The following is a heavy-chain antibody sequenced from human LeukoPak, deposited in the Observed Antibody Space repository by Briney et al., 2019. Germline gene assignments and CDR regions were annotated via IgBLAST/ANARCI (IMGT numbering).Heavy chain of an antibody. D-gene: IGHD4-23*01. CDR2: ILSDGSKE. CDR3: AKDDKDYGGFDY. V-gene: IGHV3-33*06. J-gene: IGHJ4*02. Sequence: GGSLRLSCAASGFTFSSYGMHWVRQAPGKGLEWVAVILSDGSKEFYTDSVKGRFTISRDNSKNTLYLQMNSLRAEDTAVYYCAKDDKDYGGFDYWGQGTLVTVSS. CDR1: GFTFSSYG.